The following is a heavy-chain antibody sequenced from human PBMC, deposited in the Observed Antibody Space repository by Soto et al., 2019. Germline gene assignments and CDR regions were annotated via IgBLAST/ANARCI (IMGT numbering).Heavy chain of an antibody. V-gene: IGHV3-53*01. Sequence: QLVESGGGLIQPGESLKLSCAASGLSVSTNFMSWVRQAPGKGLEWLAVIYSGGKTFYADSVKGRFTISQDNSKNTLSLQMNSLRAEDTAVYYCTRDAPGERPYYFYYYGMDVWGQGTTVTVSS. CDR1: GLSVSTNF. CDR3: TRDAPGERPYYFYYYGMDV. J-gene: IGHJ6*02. CDR2: IYSGGKT.